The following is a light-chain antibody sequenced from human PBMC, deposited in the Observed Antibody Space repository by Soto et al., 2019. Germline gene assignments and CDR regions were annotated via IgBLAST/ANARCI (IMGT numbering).Light chain of an antibody. V-gene: IGKV1-5*03. Sequence: IQMTQSPSTLSASIGDRVTITCRANQSISVWLAWYQQKPGKAPKVLIYKASRLESGVPSRFSGSGSGTEFTLTISSLQPEDFGIYYCQQYENYWTFGQGTKVDI. J-gene: IGKJ1*01. CDR2: KAS. CDR1: QSISVW. CDR3: QQYENYWT.